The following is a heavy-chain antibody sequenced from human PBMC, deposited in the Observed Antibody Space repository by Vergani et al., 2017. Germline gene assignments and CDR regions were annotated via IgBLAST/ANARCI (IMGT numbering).Heavy chain of an antibody. CDR1: GYTFSSYA. CDR3: AKDPYYYDSSGQSFDY. V-gene: IGHV3-23*04. D-gene: IGHD3-22*01. CDR2: ISGSGGST. J-gene: IGHJ4*02. Sequence: VQLVQSGAEVKKPGASVKVSCKASGYTFSSYAMHWVRQAPGKGLEWVSAISGSGGSTYYADSVKGRFTISRDNSKNTLYLQMNSLRAEDTAVYYCAKDPYYYDSSGQSFDYWGQGTLVTVSS.